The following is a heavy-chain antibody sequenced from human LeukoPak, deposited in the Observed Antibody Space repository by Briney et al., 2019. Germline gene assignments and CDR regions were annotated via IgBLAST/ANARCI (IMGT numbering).Heavy chain of an antibody. D-gene: IGHD5-18*01. Sequence: GASVKVSCKASGYTFTAYYMYSVRQAPGQGLEWMGWINPNSGGTNYAQKFQGRVTMTRDTSISTAYMELSRLRSDDTAVYYCARATDTAMVTGWFDPWGQGTLVTVSS. J-gene: IGHJ5*02. V-gene: IGHV1-2*02. CDR3: ARATDTAMVTGWFDP. CDR1: GYTFTAYY. CDR2: INPNSGGT.